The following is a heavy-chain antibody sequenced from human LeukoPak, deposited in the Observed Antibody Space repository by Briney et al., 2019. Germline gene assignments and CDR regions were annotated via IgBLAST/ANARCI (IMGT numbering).Heavy chain of an antibody. CDR1: GDSITGFR. J-gene: IGHJ6*03. V-gene: IGHV4-59*08. D-gene: IGHD6-13*01. CDR2: ISHNWGA. Sequence: PSETLSLTCTVSGDSITGFRWSWVRQPQGRGLEWLGYISHNWGAKYNPSLSSRVTISLDTSMRQFSLRLNSVTAADTAVYFCARQQLTLAIADGRGAFSSYMDVWGTGTTVIVTS. CDR3: ARQQLTLAIADGRGAFSSYMDV.